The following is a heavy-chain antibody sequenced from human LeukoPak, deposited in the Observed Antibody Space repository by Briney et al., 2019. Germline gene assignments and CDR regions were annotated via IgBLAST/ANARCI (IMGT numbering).Heavy chain of an antibody. J-gene: IGHJ4*02. V-gene: IGHV3-30*03. CDR3: TRDQVSVAGTGIDY. Sequence: GGSLRLSCAASGFTFSSYGMHWVRQAPGKGLEWVAVISYDGSNKYYADSVKGRFTISRDNSKNTLYLQMNSLRAEDTAVYYCTRDQVSVAGTGIDYWGQGTLVTVSS. CDR1: GFTFSSYG. D-gene: IGHD6-19*01. CDR2: ISYDGSNK.